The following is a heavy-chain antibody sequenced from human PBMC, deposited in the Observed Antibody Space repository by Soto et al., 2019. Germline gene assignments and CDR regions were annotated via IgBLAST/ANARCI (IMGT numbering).Heavy chain of an antibody. J-gene: IGHJ4*02. CDR2: INHSGST. CDR3: ARGRGIVGATTGPNFDY. V-gene: IGHV4-34*01. Sequence: PSETLSLTCAVYGGSFSGYYWSWIRQPPGKGLEWIGEINHSGSTNYNPSLKSRVTISVDTSKNQFSLKLSSVTAADTAVYYCARGRGIVGATTGPNFDYWGQGTLVTVSS. D-gene: IGHD1-26*01. CDR1: GGSFSGYY.